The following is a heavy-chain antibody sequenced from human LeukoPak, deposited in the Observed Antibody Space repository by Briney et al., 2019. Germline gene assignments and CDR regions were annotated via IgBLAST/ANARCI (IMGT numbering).Heavy chain of an antibody. J-gene: IGHJ4*02. CDR2: IIPMLGAA. V-gene: IGHV1-69*08. D-gene: IGHD3-22*01. CDR3: ADNGAYYTLGH. CDR1: GYTFTDSY. Sequence: SVKVSCKASGYTFTDSYMDWVRQAPGQGLEWMGRIIPMLGAANYAQKFQGRVSMTADKSSSTVYMELSSLRSEDTAVYFCADNGAYYTLGHWGQGTRVTVSS.